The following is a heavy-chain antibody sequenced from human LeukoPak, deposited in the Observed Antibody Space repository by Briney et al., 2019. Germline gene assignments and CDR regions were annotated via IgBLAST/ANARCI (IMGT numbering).Heavy chain of an antibody. CDR2: IYYSGST. CDR1: GGSISSSGYY. CDR3: ARDITPSASIVVVPAAISNWFDP. D-gene: IGHD2-2*02. Sequence: SETLSLTCTVSGGSISSSGYYWGWIRQPPGKGLEWIGSIYYSGSTYYNPSLKSRVTISVDTSKNQFSLKLSSVTAADTAVYYCARDITPSASIVVVPAAISNWFDPWGQGTLVTVSS. V-gene: IGHV4-39*07. J-gene: IGHJ5*02.